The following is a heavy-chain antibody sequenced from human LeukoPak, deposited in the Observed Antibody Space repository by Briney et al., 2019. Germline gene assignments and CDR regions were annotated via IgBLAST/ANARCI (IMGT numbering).Heavy chain of an antibody. CDR2: IYYSGST. Sequence: PSETLSLTCTVSGGSISSGGYYWSWIRQHPGKGLEWIVYIYYSGSTYYNPSLKSRVIISVDTSKNQFSLKLSSVTAADTAVYYCARMQRIAARPGSKSSAAYYYYGMDVWGQGTTVTVSS. V-gene: IGHV4-31*03. D-gene: IGHD6-6*01. J-gene: IGHJ6*02. CDR1: GGSISSGGYY. CDR3: ARMQRIAARPGSKSSAAYYYYGMDV.